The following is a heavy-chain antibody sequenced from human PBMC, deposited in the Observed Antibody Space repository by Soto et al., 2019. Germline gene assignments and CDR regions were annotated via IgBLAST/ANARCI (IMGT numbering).Heavy chain of an antibody. CDR2: ISGSGGSP. Sequence: GGSLRLSCAASGFTFSSYTMAWVRQAPGKGLEWVSSISGSGGSPYYADSVQGRFTLSRDNSKNTVNLQMNSLRAEDTAVYYCARDPWAADYWGQGTLVTVSS. CDR3: ARDPWAADY. CDR1: GFTFSSYT. D-gene: IGHD3-16*01. J-gene: IGHJ4*02. V-gene: IGHV3-23*01.